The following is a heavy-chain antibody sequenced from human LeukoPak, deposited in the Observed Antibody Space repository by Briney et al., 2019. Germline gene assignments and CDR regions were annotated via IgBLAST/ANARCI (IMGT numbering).Heavy chain of an antibody. V-gene: IGHV1-46*01. D-gene: IGHD2-8*01. CDR1: GYNFISYY. CDR3: AREDVVLVDAVRYYYYGMDV. CDR2: INPSGGSK. J-gene: IGHJ6*02. Sequence: ASVKVSCKASGYNFISYYMHWVRQAPGQGLEWMGIINPSGGSKSYAQKFRDRVTMTRDTSTSTVYMELSSLKSEDTAVYYCAREDVVLVDAVRYYYYGMDVWGQGTTVTVSS.